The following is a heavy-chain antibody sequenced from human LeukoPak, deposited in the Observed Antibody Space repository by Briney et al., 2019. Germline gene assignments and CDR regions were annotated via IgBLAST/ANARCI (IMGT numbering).Heavy chain of an antibody. J-gene: IGHJ5*02. Sequence: ASVKVSCKASGYTFTSYDINWVRQATGQGLEWMGWMNPNSGNTGYAQKFQGRVTMTRDTSVSTADMELSSLRSEDTAVYYCARGLWGGYCSGGSCLGFDPWGQGTLVTVSS. CDR1: GYTFTSYD. D-gene: IGHD2-15*01. V-gene: IGHV1-8*01. CDR3: ARGLWGGYCSGGSCLGFDP. CDR2: MNPNSGNT.